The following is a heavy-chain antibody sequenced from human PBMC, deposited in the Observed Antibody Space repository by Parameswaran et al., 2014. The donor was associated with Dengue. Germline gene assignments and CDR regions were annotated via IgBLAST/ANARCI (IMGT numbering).Heavy chain of an antibody. Sequence: SWVRQAPGQGLEWMGWISAYNGNTNYAQKLQGRVTMTTDASTSTAYMELRSLRSDDTAVYYCARALGAAYFDYWGQGTLVTVSS. CDR2: ISAYNGNT. D-gene: IGHD3-16*01. CDR3: ARALGAAYFDY. V-gene: IGHV1-18*01. J-gene: IGHJ4*02.